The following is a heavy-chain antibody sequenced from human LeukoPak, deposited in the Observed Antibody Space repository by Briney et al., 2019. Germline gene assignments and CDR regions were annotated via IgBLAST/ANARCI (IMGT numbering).Heavy chain of an antibody. D-gene: IGHD6-13*01. Sequence: GRSLRLSCAASGFTFSSYGMHWVRQAPGKGLEWVAVISYDGSNKYYADSVKGRFTISRDSSKNTLYLQMNSLRAEDTAVYYCAKDSGYSSSWAFDYWGQGTLVTVSS. V-gene: IGHV3-30*18. CDR1: GFTFSSYG. CDR3: AKDSGYSSSWAFDY. J-gene: IGHJ4*02. CDR2: ISYDGSNK.